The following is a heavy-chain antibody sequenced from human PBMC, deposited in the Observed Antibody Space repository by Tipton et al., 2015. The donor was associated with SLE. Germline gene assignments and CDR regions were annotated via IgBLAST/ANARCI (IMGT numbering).Heavy chain of an antibody. CDR3: ARDVGRGYYYYGMDV. V-gene: IGHV3-20*01. J-gene: IGHJ6*02. D-gene: IGHD1-26*01. CDR1: GFTFDDYG. Sequence: SLRLSCAASGFTFDDYGMSWVRQAPGKGLEWVSGINWNGGSTGYADSVKGRFTISRDNAKNSLYLQMNSLRAEDTALYHCARDVGRGYYYYGMDVWGQGTTVTVSS. CDR2: INWNGGST.